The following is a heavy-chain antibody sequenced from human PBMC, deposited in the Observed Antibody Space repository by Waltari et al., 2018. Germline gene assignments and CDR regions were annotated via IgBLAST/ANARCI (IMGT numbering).Heavy chain of an antibody. Sequence: EGQLVESGGGFVQPGGSLRLSCEASGFSFTGYWMSWVRQAPGKGVEWVANIKQDGSEKNYVDSVKGRFTVSRDNAKKSLFLEMNSLRGEDTAVYYCARATYYYDNSGRGAFDIWGQGTRVTVSS. CDR1: GFSFTGYW. D-gene: IGHD3-22*01. CDR2: IKQDGSEK. CDR3: ARATYYYDNSGRGAFDI. J-gene: IGHJ3*02. V-gene: IGHV3-7*01.